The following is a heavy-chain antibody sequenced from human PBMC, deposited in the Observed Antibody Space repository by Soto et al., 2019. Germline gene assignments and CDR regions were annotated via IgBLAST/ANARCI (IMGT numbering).Heavy chain of an antibody. Sequence: QVQLVQSGAEVKKPGSSVKVSCKASGGTFSSYAISWLRQAPGQGLAWMGGIIPIFGTANYAQKFQGRVTITADESTSTAYMELSSLRSEDTAVYYGARDVVYSSGWSIYFQHWGQGTLVTVSS. V-gene: IGHV1-69*01. J-gene: IGHJ1*01. D-gene: IGHD6-19*01. CDR1: GGTFSSYA. CDR3: ARDVVYSSGWSIYFQH. CDR2: IIPIFGTA.